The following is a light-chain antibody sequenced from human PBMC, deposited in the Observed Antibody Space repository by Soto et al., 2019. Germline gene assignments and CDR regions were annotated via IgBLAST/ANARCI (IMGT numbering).Light chain of an antibody. V-gene: IGLV2-14*01. CDR2: EVT. CDR1: SSDVGAYHF. J-gene: IGLJ1*01. CDR3: SSYTTSNTPYV. Sequence: QSVLTQPASVSGSPGQSITISCTGSSSDVGAYHFVSWYQHHPGKAPKLILYEVTARPSGVSSRFSGSKSGNTASLTISGLQADDEATYYCSSYTTSNTPYVFGTGTKV.